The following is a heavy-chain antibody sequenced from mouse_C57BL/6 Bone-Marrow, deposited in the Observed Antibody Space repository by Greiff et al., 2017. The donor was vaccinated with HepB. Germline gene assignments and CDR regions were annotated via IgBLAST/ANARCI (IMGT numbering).Heavy chain of an antibody. V-gene: IGHV5-15*01. CDR1: VFTFRDYG. J-gene: IGHJ1*01. D-gene: IGHD1-1*01. CDR2: ISNLAYSI. Sequence: EVKLVESGGGLVQPGGSPKLPCAASVFTFRDYGMAWVRQAPRKGPEWVAFISNLAYSIYYADTVTGRFTISRENAKNTLYLEMSSLRSEDTAMYYCARPPHYGKGDWYFGVSGAGTPVTDS. CDR3: ARPPHYGKGDWYFGV.